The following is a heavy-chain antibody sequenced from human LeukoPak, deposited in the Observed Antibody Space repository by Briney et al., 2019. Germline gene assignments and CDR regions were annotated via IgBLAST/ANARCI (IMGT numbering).Heavy chain of an antibody. CDR2: ISGSGDNT. V-gene: IGHV3-23*01. Sequence: GSLRLSCAASGFTFSSYAMSWVRQAPGKGLEWISAISGSGDNTYYTDSLRGRFTISRDNSVNTLYLQMNSLRAEDTAIYYCAKMVTGFPNWFDPWGQGTLVTVSS. CDR1: GFTFSSYA. J-gene: IGHJ5*02. D-gene: IGHD1-1*01. CDR3: AKMVTGFPNWFDP.